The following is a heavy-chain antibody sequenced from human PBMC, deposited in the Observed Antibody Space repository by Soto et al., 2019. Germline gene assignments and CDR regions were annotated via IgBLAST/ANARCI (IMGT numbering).Heavy chain of an antibody. Sequence: SETLSLTCTVSSDSISSYYWSWIRQPPGKRLEWIGYISYSGSTDYNPSLKSRVTISGDTSKSQFSLKVSSVTAADTAVYYCARGTSWQLPFDYWGQGTLVTVSS. CDR2: ISYSGST. CDR3: ARGTSWQLPFDY. J-gene: IGHJ4*02. V-gene: IGHV4-59*01. CDR1: SDSISSYY. D-gene: IGHD6-13*01.